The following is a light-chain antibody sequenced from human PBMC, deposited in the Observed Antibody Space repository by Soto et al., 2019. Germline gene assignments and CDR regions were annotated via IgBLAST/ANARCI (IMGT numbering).Light chain of an antibody. J-gene: IGLJ2*01. CDR1: SSYVGGYNY. CDR2: DVS. CDR3: SSYTSSSTLVV. V-gene: IGLV2-14*01. Sequence: QSALTQPASVSGSPGQSITISCTGTSSYVGGYNYVSWYQQHPGKAPKLMIYDVSNRPSGVSNRFSGSKSGNTASLTISGLQAEDEGDYYCSSYTSSSTLVVFGGGTKVTVL.